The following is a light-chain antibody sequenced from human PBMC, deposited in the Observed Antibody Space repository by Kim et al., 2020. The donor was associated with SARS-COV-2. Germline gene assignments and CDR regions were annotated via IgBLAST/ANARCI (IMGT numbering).Light chain of an antibody. Sequence: SVSPGQTVRITCSGDALSKQYVNWYQQKPGQAPVLVIYKDKERPSGIPERFSGSTSGTTVTLTISGVQAEDEAEYYCQSADNSVVVFGGGTQLTVL. CDR2: KDK. CDR3: QSADNSVVV. CDR1: ALSKQY. J-gene: IGLJ2*01. V-gene: IGLV3-25*03.